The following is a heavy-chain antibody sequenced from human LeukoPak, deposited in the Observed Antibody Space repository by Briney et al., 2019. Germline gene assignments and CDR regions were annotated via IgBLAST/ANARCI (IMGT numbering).Heavy chain of an antibody. J-gene: IGHJ4*02. CDR2: INPSGAST. Sequence: GASVKVSCKASGYTFTSYCIHWGRQAPGQGLEWRGIINPSGASTSYAQKFQGRVTMTRDMSTSTVYMELSSLRSDDTAVYYCARATTVTTLDLDYWGQGTLVTVSS. CDR3: ARATTVTTLDLDY. CDR1: GYTFTSYC. D-gene: IGHD4-17*01. V-gene: IGHV1-46*01.